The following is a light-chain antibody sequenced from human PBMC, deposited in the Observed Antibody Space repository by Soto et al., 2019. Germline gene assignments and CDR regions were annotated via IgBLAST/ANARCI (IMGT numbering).Light chain of an antibody. Sequence: EIVMTQSPATLSVSPGERATLSCRASQRVSSNLSWYQQKPGQAPRLLIYGASTRATGIPARFSGSGSGTEFTLTISSLQSEDFAVYYCQQYNNWPSWTFGQGTKLEIK. CDR2: GAS. CDR1: QRVSSN. J-gene: IGKJ1*01. CDR3: QQYNNWPSWT. V-gene: IGKV3-15*01.